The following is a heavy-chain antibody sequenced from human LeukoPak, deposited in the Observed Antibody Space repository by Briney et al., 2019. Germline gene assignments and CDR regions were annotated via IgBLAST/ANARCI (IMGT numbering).Heavy chain of an antibody. CDR3: AKGHLGDFQH. CDR1: GGSFSSYA. CDR2: ITPIVGIA. V-gene: IGHV1-69*04. J-gene: IGHJ1*01. Sequence: ASVKVSCKASGGSFSSYAFSWVRQAPGQGLEWMGRITPIVGIATYTQNFQGRVTITADKSTSTAYMELSSLRSEDTAVYYCAKGHLGDFQHWGQGTLVTVSS.